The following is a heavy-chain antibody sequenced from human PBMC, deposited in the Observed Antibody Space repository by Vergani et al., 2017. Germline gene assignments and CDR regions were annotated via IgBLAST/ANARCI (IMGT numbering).Heavy chain of an antibody. Sequence: QVQLVQSGAEVKKPGASVKVSCKASGDTFTGYYMHWVRQAPGQGLEWMGWINPNSGGTNYAQKFQGRVTMTRDTSISTAYMELSRLRSDDTAVYYCARDSSTIFGVVDYYYYMDVWGKGTTVTVSS. CDR3: ARDSSTIFGVVDYYYYMDV. CDR2: INPNSGGT. D-gene: IGHD3-3*01. V-gene: IGHV1-2*02. CDR1: GDTFTGYY. J-gene: IGHJ6*03.